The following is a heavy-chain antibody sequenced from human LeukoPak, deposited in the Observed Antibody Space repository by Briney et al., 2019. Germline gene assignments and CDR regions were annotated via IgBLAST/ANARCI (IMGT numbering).Heavy chain of an antibody. J-gene: IGHJ4*02. D-gene: IGHD6-13*01. CDR2: INPNSGGT. CDR1: GYTFTVYY. Sequence: ASVKVSCKASGYTFTVYYMHWVRQAPGQGLEWMGWINPNSGGTNYAQKFQGRVTMTRDTSISTAYMELSRLRSDDTAVYYCARVDSSSWYAVDYWGQGTLVTVSS. V-gene: IGHV1-2*02. CDR3: ARVDSSSWYAVDY.